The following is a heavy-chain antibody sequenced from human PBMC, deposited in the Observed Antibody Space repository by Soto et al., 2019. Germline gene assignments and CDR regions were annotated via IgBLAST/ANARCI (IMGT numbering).Heavy chain of an antibody. CDR2: TSSGSSYI. V-gene: IGHV3-21*01. CDR3: ARDILSGGAYPDS. Sequence: GGSRRRSCAASGFTFSTYTMNWVRQAPGKGLEWISSTSSGSSYIYYAGSVKGRFTISRDNAKNSLFLQMNSLRADDTAVYYCARDILSGGAYPDSWGQGTKVTVSS. J-gene: IGHJ5*01. D-gene: IGHD3-10*01. CDR1: GFTFSTYT.